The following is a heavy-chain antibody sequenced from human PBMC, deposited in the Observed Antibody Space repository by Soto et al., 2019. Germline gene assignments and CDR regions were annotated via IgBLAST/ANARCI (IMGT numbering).Heavy chain of an antibody. D-gene: IGHD3-10*01. CDR1: GYTFTSYD. CDR3: AIGSGSCPPFDY. Sequence: ASVKVSCKASGYTFTSYDINWVRQATGRGLEWMGWMNPNSGNTGYAQKFQGRVAMTRNTSIGTAYMELSSLRSEDTAVYYCAIGSGSCPPFDYWGQGTLVTVSS. CDR2: MNPNSGNT. V-gene: IGHV1-8*01. J-gene: IGHJ4*02.